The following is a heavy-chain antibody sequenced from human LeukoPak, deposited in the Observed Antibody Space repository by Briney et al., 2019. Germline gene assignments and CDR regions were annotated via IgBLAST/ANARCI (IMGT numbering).Heavy chain of an antibody. J-gene: IGHJ4*02. CDR1: GFTFSSYA. V-gene: IGHV3-23*01. D-gene: IGHD6-13*01. CDR3: AKDDGSSWYGGDYFDY. Sequence: PGGSLRLSCAASGFTFSSYAMSWVRQAPGKGLEWVSAISGSGGSTYYADSVKGRFTISRDNSKNTLYLQMNSLRAEDTAVYYCAKDDGSSWYGGDYFDYWGQGTLVTVSP. CDR2: ISGSGGST.